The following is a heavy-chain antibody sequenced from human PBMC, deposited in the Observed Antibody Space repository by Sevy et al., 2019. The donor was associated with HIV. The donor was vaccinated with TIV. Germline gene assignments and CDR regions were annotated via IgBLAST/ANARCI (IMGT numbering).Heavy chain of an antibody. CDR3: ARHRDYVTMVRGIDQ. J-gene: IGHJ4*02. CDR2: MYYSGST. Sequence: SETLSLTCTVSGGSISSSGSYWGWIRQPPGKGLEWIGSMYYSGSTYHGPSLKTRITISVDTSKNQFSLRLSSVIAADTAVYYCARHRDYVTMVRGIDQWGQGTLVTVSS. V-gene: IGHV4-39*01. D-gene: IGHD3-10*01. CDR1: GGSISSSGSY.